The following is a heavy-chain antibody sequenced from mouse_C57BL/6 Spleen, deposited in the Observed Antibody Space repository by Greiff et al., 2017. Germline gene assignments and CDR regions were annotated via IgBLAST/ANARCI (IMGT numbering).Heavy chain of an antibody. Sequence: QVQLQQSGAELVKPGASVKISCKASGYAFSSYWMNWVKQRPGKGLEWIGQIYPGDGDTNYNGKFKGKATLTADKSSSTAYMQLSILTSEDSAVYVCARSLNWDDYAMDDWGQGTSVTVSS. D-gene: IGHD4-1*02. V-gene: IGHV1-80*01. CDR2: IYPGDGDT. CDR3: ARSLNWDDYAMDD. CDR1: GYAFSSYW. J-gene: IGHJ4*01.